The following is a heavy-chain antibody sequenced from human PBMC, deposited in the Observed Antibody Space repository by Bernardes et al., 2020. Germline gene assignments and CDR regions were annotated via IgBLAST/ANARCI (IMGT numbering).Heavy chain of an antibody. CDR2: MNPNSGNT. V-gene: IGHV1-8*01. CDR3: ARGLAVAGIYYGMDV. CDR1: GYTFTSYD. D-gene: IGHD6-19*01. Sequence: ASVKVSCKASGYTFTSYDINWVRPATGQGLEWMGWMNPNSGNTGYAQKFQGRVTMTRNTSISTAYMELSSLRSEDTAVYYCARGLAVAGIYYGMDVWGQGTTVTVSS. J-gene: IGHJ6*02.